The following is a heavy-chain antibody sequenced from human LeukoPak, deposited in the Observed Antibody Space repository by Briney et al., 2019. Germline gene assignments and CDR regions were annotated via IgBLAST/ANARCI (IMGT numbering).Heavy chain of an antibody. CDR1: GLTFSRYW. Sequence: GGSLRLSCAVSGLTFSRYWMSWVRQAPGKGPEWVANIKKDGSEKYYVDSVKGRFTISRDNAKNSLYLQMNSLRAEDTAVYYCARDSSPRVYGSSWYYDAFDIWGQGTMVTVSS. J-gene: IGHJ3*02. D-gene: IGHD6-13*01. CDR3: ARDSSPRVYGSSWYYDAFDI. V-gene: IGHV3-7*01. CDR2: IKKDGSEK.